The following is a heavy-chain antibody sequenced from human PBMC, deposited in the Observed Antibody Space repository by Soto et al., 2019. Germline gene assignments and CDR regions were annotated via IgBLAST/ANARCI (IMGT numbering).Heavy chain of an antibody. D-gene: IGHD5-12*01. Sequence: EVQLLESGGGLVQPGGSLRLSCAASGFTFNSCAMTWVRQAPGKGLEWVSTISGSSSSTFYADSVKGRFTTSRDNSKNMLYLQRDGLRAEDTAVYYCAKEYIVTTIADAFDIWGQGTMVTVSS. J-gene: IGHJ3*02. V-gene: IGHV3-23*01. CDR1: GFTFNSCA. CDR2: ISGSSSST. CDR3: AKEYIVTTIADAFDI.